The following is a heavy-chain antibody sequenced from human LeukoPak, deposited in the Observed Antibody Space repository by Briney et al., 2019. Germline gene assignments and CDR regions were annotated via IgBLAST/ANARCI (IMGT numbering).Heavy chain of an antibody. D-gene: IGHD6-13*01. V-gene: IGHV1-69*13. CDR1: GGTFSSYA. Sequence: SVKVSCKASGGTFSSYAISWVRQAPGQGLEWMGGIIPIFGTANYAQEFQGRVTITADESTSTAYMELSSLRSEDTAVYYCARDGLESWYGYNWFDPWGQGTLVTVSS. CDR3: ARDGLESWYGYNWFDP. CDR2: IIPIFGTA. J-gene: IGHJ5*02.